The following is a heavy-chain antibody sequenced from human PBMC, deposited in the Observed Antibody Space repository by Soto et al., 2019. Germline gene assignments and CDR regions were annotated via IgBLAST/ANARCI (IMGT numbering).Heavy chain of an antibody. CDR1: GGSISTSNW. D-gene: IGHD6-13*01. J-gene: IGHJ4*02. Sequence: QVQLQESGPGLVKPSGTLSLTCAVSGGSISTSNWWSWVRQPPGKGLEWIGEVYRTGSTNYNPSLERRLTISVDKSKNQFSLKLTSVTAADTAVYYCARARATIAAAAIFDCWGQGTPVTVSS. CDR3: ARARATIAAAAIFDC. CDR2: VYRTGST. V-gene: IGHV4-4*02.